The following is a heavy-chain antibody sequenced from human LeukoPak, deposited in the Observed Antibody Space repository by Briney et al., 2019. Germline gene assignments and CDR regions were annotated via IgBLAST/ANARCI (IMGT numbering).Heavy chain of an antibody. CDR3: TTERQWEASFDY. CDR1: GITFSNAW. Sequence: TGGSLRLSCAASGITFSNAWMNWVRQAPGKGLEWVGRIKIKTDGGTTDYAAPVKGRFTISRDDSKNTLYLQMNSLKTEDTAVYYCTTERQWEASFDYWGQGTLVTVSS. J-gene: IGHJ4*02. V-gene: IGHV3-15*01. CDR2: IKIKTDGGTT. D-gene: IGHD1-26*01.